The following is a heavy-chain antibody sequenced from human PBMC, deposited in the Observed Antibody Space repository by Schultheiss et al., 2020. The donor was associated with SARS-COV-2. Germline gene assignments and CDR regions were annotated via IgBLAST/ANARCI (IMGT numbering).Heavy chain of an antibody. V-gene: IGHV4-39*07. J-gene: IGHJ4*02. Sequence: SETLSLTCTVSGGSISSSSYYWGWIRQPPGKGLEWIGEINHSGSTNYNPSLKSRVTISVDTSKNQFSLKLSSVTAADTAVYYCARDRRCSSTSCYAVFDYWGQGTLVTVSS. CDR3: ARDRRCSSTSCYAVFDY. CDR2: INHSGST. CDR1: GGSISSSSYY. D-gene: IGHD2-2*01.